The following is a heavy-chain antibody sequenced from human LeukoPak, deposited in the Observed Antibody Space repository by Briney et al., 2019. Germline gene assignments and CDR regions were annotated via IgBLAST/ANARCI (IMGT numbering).Heavy chain of an antibody. D-gene: IGHD4-11*01. J-gene: IGHJ6*02. CDR1: GFTFSSYW. CDR3: ARDSTMTTVLCYYYYGMDV. CDR2: IRQDGSEK. V-gene: IGHV3-7*05. Sequence: GGSLRLSGAASGFTFSSYWMSWVRQAPGKGLEWVANIRQDGSEKYYVDSVKSRFTISRDNAKNSLYLQMNSLRAEDTAVYYCARDSTMTTVLCYYYYGMDVWGQGTTVTVSS.